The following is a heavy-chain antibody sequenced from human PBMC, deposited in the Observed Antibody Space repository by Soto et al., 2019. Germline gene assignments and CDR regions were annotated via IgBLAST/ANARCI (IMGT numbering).Heavy chain of an antibody. CDR3: AREYSSGWDLGY. CDR1: GGTFSSYT. CDR2: IIPILGIA. V-gene: IGHV1-69*02. D-gene: IGHD6-19*01. J-gene: IGHJ4*02. Sequence: QVQLVQSGAEVKKPGSSVKVSCKASGGTFSSYTISWVRQAPGQGLEWMGRIIPILGIANYAQKFQGRVTITADKSTSKAYMELSSVRSEDTAVYYCAREYSSGWDLGYWGQGSLVTVSS.